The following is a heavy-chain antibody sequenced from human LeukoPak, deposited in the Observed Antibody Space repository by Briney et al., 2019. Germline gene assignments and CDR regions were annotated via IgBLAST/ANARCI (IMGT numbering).Heavy chain of an antibody. Sequence: SETLSLTCTVSGGSISSYYWSWIRQPPGKGLEWIGYIYYSGSTNYNPSLKSRVTISVDTSKNQFSLKLSSVAAADTAVYYCARESLNWNHRLLDYWGQGTLVTVSS. D-gene: IGHD1-14*01. J-gene: IGHJ4*02. V-gene: IGHV4-59*01. CDR3: ARESLNWNHRLLDY. CDR2: IYYSGST. CDR1: GGSISSYY.